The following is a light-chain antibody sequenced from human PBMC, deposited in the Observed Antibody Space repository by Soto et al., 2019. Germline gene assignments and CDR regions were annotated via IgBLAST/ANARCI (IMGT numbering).Light chain of an antibody. CDR1: SSNVGGYNY. V-gene: IGLV2-8*01. CDR3: SSHAGANDLV. CDR2: EIS. Sequence: QSALTQPPSASGSPGQSVTISCTGTSSNVGGYNYVSWYQQHPGTAPKLMIYEISKRPSGVPDRFSGSKSGNTASLTVSVHQAEDAADYYCSSHAGANDLVFGGGTKLTVL. J-gene: IGLJ2*01.